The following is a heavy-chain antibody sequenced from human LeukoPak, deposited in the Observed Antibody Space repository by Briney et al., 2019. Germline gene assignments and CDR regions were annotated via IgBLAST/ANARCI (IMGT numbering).Heavy chain of an antibody. CDR1: GYTFVSSSQG. V-gene: IGHV1-18*01. CDR2: ISPYNGNT. D-gene: IGHD6-13*01. CDR3: ARDFGPDSWYEGDY. Sequence: GASVKVSCKTSGYTFVSSSQGISWVRQAPGEGLEWLGWISPYNGNTKYSPRLQDRVTLTTDTSTSTAYMELRSLRSDDTAVYYCARDFGPDSWYEGDYWGQGTLVTVSS. J-gene: IGHJ4*02.